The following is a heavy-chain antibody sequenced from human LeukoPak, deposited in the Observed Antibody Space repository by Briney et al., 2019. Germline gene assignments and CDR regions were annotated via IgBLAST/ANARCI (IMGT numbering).Heavy chain of an antibody. CDR3: ARDSGYSLGY. J-gene: IGHJ4*02. Sequence: ASVKVSCKTSGYTFTGYYMHWVRQAPGQGLEWMGWINPNSGGTNYAQKFQGRVTMTRNTSISTAYMELSSLRSEDTAVYYCARDSGYSLGYWGQGTLVTVSS. V-gene: IGHV1-2*02. CDR1: GYTFTGYY. D-gene: IGHD5-18*01. CDR2: INPNSGGT.